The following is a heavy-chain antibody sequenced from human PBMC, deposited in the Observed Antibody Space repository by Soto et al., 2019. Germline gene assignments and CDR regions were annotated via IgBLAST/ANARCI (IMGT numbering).Heavy chain of an antibody. CDR2: IKEDGSEK. J-gene: IGHJ4*02. Sequence: GGSLRLSCAASGFTFSSFWMSWVRQAPGKGLEWVAKIKEDGSEKSYVDSVKGRFTISRDNAKNSLYLQMNSLRAEDTAVFYCARDRDSRGYSYFDYWGQGALVTVSS. CDR3: ARDRDSRGYSYFDY. D-gene: IGHD3-22*01. CDR1: GFTFSSFW. V-gene: IGHV3-7*01.